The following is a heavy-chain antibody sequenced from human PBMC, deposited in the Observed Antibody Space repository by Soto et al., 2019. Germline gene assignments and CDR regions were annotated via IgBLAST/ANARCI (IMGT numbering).Heavy chain of an antibody. J-gene: IGHJ4*02. CDR2: IYYSGST. Sequence: QVQLQESGPGLVKPSETLSLTCTVSGGSISTYYWSWIRQPPGKGLEWIGYIYYSGSTNYNPSLKRRVTISVDTSKTQFSLKLSSVTAADTAVYYCAHSSGWYYFDYWGQGTLVTVSS. CDR1: GGSISTYY. CDR3: AHSSGWYYFDY. V-gene: IGHV4-59*01. D-gene: IGHD6-19*01.